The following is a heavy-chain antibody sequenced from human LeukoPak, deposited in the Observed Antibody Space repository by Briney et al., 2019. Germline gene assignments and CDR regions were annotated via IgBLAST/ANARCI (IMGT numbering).Heavy chain of an antibody. D-gene: IGHD3-22*01. CDR1: GGSISSSSYY. Sequence: PSETLSLTCTVSGGSISSSSYYWGWIRQPPGKGLEWIGSIYYSGSTYYNPSLKSRVTISVDTSKNQFSLKLSSVTAADTAVYYCARQLDYYYDSSGYYGGLRYYYYMDVWGKGTTVTVSS. CDR2: IYYSGST. CDR3: ARQLDYYYDSSGYYGGLRYYYYMDV. V-gene: IGHV4-39*07. J-gene: IGHJ6*03.